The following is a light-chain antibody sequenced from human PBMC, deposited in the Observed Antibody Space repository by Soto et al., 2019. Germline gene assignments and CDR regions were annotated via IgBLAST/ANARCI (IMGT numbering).Light chain of an antibody. J-gene: IGLJ2*01. CDR1: SSNIGSNY. CDR2: RNN. CDR3: HVWDDDSRHVV. Sequence: QSVLTQPPSASGTPGQRVTISCSGSSSNIGSNYVYWYHQLPGTAPKLVIYRNNQRPSGVPDRFSGSSSGNTATLTVTRVEAGDDADYYCHVWDDDSRHVVFGGGTKVTVL. V-gene: IGLV1-47*01.